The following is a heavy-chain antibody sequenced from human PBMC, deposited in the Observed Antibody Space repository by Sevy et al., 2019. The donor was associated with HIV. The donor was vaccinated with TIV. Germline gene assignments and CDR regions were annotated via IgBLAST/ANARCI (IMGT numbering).Heavy chain of an antibody. Sequence: ASVKVSCKASGGTFSSYAISWVRQAPGQGLEWMGGIIPNFGTANYAQRFQGRVTITADESTSTAYMDLSSLRSEDTAVYYCASVPAARIPAHYYYGMDVWGQGTTVTVSS. CDR2: IIPNFGTA. V-gene: IGHV1-69*01. J-gene: IGHJ6*02. D-gene: IGHD2-2*01. CDR3: ASVPAARIPAHYYYGMDV. CDR1: GGTFSSYA.